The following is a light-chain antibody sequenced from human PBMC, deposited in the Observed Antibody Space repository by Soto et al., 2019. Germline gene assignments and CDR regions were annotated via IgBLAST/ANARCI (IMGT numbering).Light chain of an antibody. V-gene: IGLV2-14*01. CDR1: SSDVGGYNY. CDR3: SSYTSSSTVV. J-gene: IGLJ2*01. Sequence: QSALTQPASVSGSPGQSITISCTGTSSDVGGYNYVSWYQQHPGKAPKLMIYYVSNRPSGVSNRFSGSKSGNTASLTISGLQAEDEAAYYCSSYTSSSTVVFGGGTKLTVL. CDR2: YVS.